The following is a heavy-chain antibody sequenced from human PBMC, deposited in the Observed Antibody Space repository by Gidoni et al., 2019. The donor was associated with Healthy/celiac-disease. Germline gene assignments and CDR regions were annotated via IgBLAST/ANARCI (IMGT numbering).Heavy chain of an antibody. D-gene: IGHD3-3*01. CDR1: GGSISSSNW. CDR2: IYHSGST. Sequence: QVQLQESGPGLVKPSGTLSLTCAVSGGSISSSNWWSWVRQPPGKGLEWIGEIYHSGSTNYNPSLKLRVPISVDKSKNQFSLKLSSVTAADTAVYYCARVGEYYDFWSGLHVLSGPGAFDIWGQGTMVTVSS. V-gene: IGHV4-4*02. J-gene: IGHJ3*02. CDR3: ARVGEYYDFWSGLHVLSGPGAFDI.